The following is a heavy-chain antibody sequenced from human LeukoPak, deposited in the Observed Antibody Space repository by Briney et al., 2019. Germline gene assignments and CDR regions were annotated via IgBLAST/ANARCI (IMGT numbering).Heavy chain of an antibody. CDR1: GFTFSSYN. V-gene: IGHV3-48*04. D-gene: IGHD3-3*01. CDR3: ATSGIGHYYFDF. Sequence: GGSLRLSCAASGFTFSSYNMNWVRQAPGKGLEWVSYISSSSTTIYSADSVKGRFTISRDDARNTLFLQMNSLRAEDTAVYFCATSGIGHYYFDFWGQGALVTVSS. CDR2: ISSSSTTI. J-gene: IGHJ4*02.